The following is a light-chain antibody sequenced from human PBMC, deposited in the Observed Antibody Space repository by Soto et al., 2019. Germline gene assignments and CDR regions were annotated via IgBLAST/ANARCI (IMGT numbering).Light chain of an antibody. CDR3: QQYGSSSWG. J-gene: IGKJ1*01. Sequence: TLSLSPGERATLSCRASQSVSSSYLAWYQHKPGQAPRLLIYGASSRATGIPDRFSGSGSGTDFTLTISRLEPEDFAVYYCQQYGSSSWGFGQGTKVDIK. CDR1: QSVSSSY. V-gene: IGKV3-20*01. CDR2: GAS.